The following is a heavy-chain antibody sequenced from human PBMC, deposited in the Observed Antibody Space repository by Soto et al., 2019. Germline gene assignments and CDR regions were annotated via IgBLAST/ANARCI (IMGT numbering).Heavy chain of an antibody. J-gene: IGHJ4*02. D-gene: IGHD5-12*01. V-gene: IGHV3-23*01. CDR1: GFTFSSYA. CDR2: ISGSGGST. Sequence: EVQLLESEGGLVQPGGSLRLSCAASGFTFSSYAMSWVRQAPGKGLEWVSAISGSGGSTYYADSVKGRFTISRDNSKNTLYLQMNSLRAEDTAVYYCAKRPSGYDFGGEFDYLGQGTLVTVSS. CDR3: AKRPSGYDFGGEFDY.